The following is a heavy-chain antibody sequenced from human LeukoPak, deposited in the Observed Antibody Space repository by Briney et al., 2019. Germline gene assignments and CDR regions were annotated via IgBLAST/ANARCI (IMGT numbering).Heavy chain of an antibody. CDR2: ISSSSSYI. J-gene: IGHJ4*02. CDR3: ARDSPNDSSGPYDY. CDR1: GFTFSSYS. Sequence: GGSLRLSCAASGFTFSSYSMNWVRQAPGKGLEWVSSISSSSSYIYYADSVKGRFTISRDNAKNSLYLQMNSLRAEDTAVYYRARDSPNDSSGPYDYWGQGTLVTVSS. V-gene: IGHV3-21*01. D-gene: IGHD3-22*01.